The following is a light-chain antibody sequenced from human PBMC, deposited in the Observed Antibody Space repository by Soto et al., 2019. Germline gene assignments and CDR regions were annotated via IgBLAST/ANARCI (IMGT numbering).Light chain of an antibody. V-gene: IGKV3-20*01. CDR3: QQYGSSPRVT. Sequence: EIVLTQSPGTLSLSPGERATLSCRASQSVSSDYLAWYQQKPGQAPRLLIYGASIRATGIPDRFSGSGSGTDFTLTISRLEPEDFAVYYSQQYGSSPRVTFGGGTKVDIK. CDR2: GAS. J-gene: IGKJ4*01. CDR1: QSVSSDY.